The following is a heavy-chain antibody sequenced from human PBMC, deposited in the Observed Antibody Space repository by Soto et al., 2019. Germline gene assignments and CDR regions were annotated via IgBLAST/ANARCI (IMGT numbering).Heavy chain of an antibody. Sequence: QVQLQESGPGLVKPSQTLSLTCTVSGGSISSGGYYWSWIRQHPGKGLAWIGYIYYSGSTXYNPXXXXXXXXXXXXXXXXXXXXXXXXXXXXXAVYYCAXXCGXYYDLXDYWGQGTLVTVSS. CDR2: IYYSGST. V-gene: IGHV4-31*01. CDR1: GGSISSGGYY. CDR3: AXXCGXYYDLXDY. J-gene: IGHJ4*02. D-gene: IGHD3-22*01.